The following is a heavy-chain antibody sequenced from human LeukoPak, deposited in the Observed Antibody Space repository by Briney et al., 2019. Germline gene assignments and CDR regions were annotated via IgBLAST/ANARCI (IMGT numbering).Heavy chain of an antibody. J-gene: IGHJ4*02. CDR1: GDSISNYY. CDR3: ARGVPHARSSGYFDY. Sequence: SETLSPTCSVSGDSISNYYWSWIRQPPGKGLQWIGHVHDSGNTNYNPSLKSRVTISVDTSKNQFSLKLTSVTAADTAVYYCARGVPHARSSGYFDYWGQGTLVTVSS. CDR2: VHDSGNT. V-gene: IGHV4-59*01. D-gene: IGHD6-6*01.